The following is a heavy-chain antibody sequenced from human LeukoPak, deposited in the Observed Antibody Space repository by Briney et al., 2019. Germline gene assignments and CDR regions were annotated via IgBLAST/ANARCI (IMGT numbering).Heavy chain of an antibody. CDR3: AKDFVVVTPSGVFDL. Sequence: GGSLRLSCAASGFTFSTYAMSWVRQSPGKGLEWASPLEPSGSTAYYADSLKGRFTISRDNAKNTLYSQMNSLKVEDTAVYYCAKDFVVVTPSGVFDLWGRGTMVSVS. J-gene: IGHJ3*01. CDR1: GFTFSTYA. D-gene: IGHD2-21*02. V-gene: IGHV3-23*01. CDR2: LEPSGSTA.